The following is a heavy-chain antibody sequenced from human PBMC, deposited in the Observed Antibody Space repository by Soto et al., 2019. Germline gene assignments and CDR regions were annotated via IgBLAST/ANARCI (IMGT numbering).Heavy chain of an antibody. Sequence: QVHLVQSGTEVKAPGSSVKVSCKAFGGSFNTHVMNWVRQAPGQRLEWVGLIIPVIGTTNYAQAFKGRLTLTSDASTTTVFLEMHSLTSADTGGYYCASGVREYSAAPPHFWGQGTLVSVSS. V-gene: IGHV1-69*01. CDR1: GGSFNTHV. CDR3: ASGVREYSAAPPHF. CDR2: IIPVIGTT. J-gene: IGHJ4*02. D-gene: IGHD3-10*01.